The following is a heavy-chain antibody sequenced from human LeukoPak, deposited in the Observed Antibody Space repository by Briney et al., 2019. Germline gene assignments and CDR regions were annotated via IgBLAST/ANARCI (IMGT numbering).Heavy chain of an antibody. V-gene: IGHV3-21*01. J-gene: IGHJ2*01. D-gene: IGHD6-13*01. CDR2: ISSSSSYI. Sequence: GGSLRLSCAASGFTFSSYSMNWVRQAPGKGLEWVSSISSSSSYIYYADSVKGRFTISRDNAKNSLYLQMNSLRAEDTAVYYCARQYSSSGWYFDLWGRGTLVTVSS. CDR3: ARQYSSSGWYFDL. CDR1: GFTFSSYS.